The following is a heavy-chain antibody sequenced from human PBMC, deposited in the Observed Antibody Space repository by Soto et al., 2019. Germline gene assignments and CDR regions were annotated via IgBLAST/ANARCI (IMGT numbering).Heavy chain of an antibody. D-gene: IGHD4-4*01. CDR3: ARDGNSLPGYYYYSMDV. CDR1: GYTFTSYY. V-gene: IGHV1-46*01. J-gene: IGHJ6*02. Sequence: GASVKVSCKASGYTFTSYYMHWVRQAPGQGLEWMGIINPSGGSTSYAQKFQGRVTMTRDTSTSTVYMELSSLRSEDTAVYYCARDGNSLPGYYYYSMDVWGQGTTVTVS. CDR2: INPSGGST.